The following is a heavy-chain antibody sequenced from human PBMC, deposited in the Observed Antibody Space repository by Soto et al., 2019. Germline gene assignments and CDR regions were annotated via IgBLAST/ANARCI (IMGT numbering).Heavy chain of an antibody. Sequence: QVQLVESGGGVVQPGRSLRLSCAASGFTFSSYGMHWVRQALGKGLEWVAVIWYDGSNKYYADSVKGRFTISRDKSKNTLYLQMNSLRAEDTAVYYCAREGTYCSGGSCYPPFDYWGQGTLVTVSS. CDR1: GFTFSSYG. J-gene: IGHJ4*02. CDR3: AREGTYCSGGSCYPPFDY. D-gene: IGHD2-15*01. CDR2: IWYDGSNK. V-gene: IGHV3-33*01.